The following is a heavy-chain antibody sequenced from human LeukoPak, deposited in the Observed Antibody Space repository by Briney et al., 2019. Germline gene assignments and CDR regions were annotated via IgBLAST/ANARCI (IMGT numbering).Heavy chain of an antibody. CDR2: TIPIFGTT. CDR1: GGSFSSHA. J-gene: IGHJ6*03. CDR3: ARGSWNDVGYYYHYYMDV. D-gene: IGHD1-1*01. V-gene: IGHV1-69*05. Sequence: ASVKVSCKASGGSFSSHAITWVRQAPGQGLERMGGTIPIFGTTNYAQMFQGRVTITTDESTSTAYMELSSLTSEDTAVYYCARGSWNDVGYYYHYYMDVWGKGTTVTVSS.